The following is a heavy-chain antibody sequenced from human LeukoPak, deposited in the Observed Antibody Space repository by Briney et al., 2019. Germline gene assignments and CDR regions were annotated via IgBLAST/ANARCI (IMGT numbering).Heavy chain of an antibody. J-gene: IGHJ4*02. Sequence: GESLKISCKGSGYSFTSYWIGWVRQMPGKGLEWMGIIYPGDSDTRYSPSFQGQVTISTDKSISTAYLQWCSLKASGTAMYYCARRDSSSWWEFDYWGQGTLVTVSS. V-gene: IGHV5-51*01. D-gene: IGHD6-13*01. CDR1: GYSFTSYW. CDR2: IYPGDSDT. CDR3: ARRDSSSWWEFDY.